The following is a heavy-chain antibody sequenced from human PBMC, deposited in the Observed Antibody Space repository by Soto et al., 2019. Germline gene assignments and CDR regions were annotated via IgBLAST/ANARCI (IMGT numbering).Heavy chain of an antibody. Sequence: SVKVSCKASGGTFSSYAISWVRQAPGQGLEWMGWIDAGNGNTKYSQKFQGRVTITADTSASIVYMELSSLRSEDTAVYYCARDHDSSGWYSGAWDYWGQGTLLTVSS. J-gene: IGHJ4*02. CDR2: IDAGNGNT. CDR1: GGTFSSYA. CDR3: ARDHDSSGWYSGAWDY. V-gene: IGHV1-69*10. D-gene: IGHD6-19*01.